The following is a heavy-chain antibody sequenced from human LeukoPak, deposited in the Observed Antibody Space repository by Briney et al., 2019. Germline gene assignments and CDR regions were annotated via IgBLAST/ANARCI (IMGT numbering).Heavy chain of an antibody. J-gene: IGHJ6*03. V-gene: IGHV4-59*01. CDR2: IHYSGST. D-gene: IGHD2-21*02. CDR3: ARGDGDYFNYYYMDV. CDR1: GGSISSYY. Sequence: MASQTLSLTCTVSGGSISSYYWSWIRQPPGKGLEWIGYIHYSGSTNYSPSLKSRVTISLDTSKNQFSLKLSSVTAADTAVYYCARGDGDYFNYYYMDVWGKGTTVTVSS.